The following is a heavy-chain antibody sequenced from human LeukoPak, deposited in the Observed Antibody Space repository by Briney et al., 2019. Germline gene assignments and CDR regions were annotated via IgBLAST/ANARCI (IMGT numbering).Heavy chain of an antibody. D-gene: IGHD2-15*01. Sequence: ASVKVSCKASGYTFTGYYLHWVRQAPGQGLEWMGWINPNSGGTNYAQKFQGRVTMTRNTSISTAYMELSSLRSEDTAVYYCASAGYCSGGSCYSDYWGQGTLVTVSS. CDR2: INPNSGGT. CDR3: ASAGYCSGGSCYSDY. J-gene: IGHJ4*02. V-gene: IGHV1-2*02. CDR1: GYTFTGYY.